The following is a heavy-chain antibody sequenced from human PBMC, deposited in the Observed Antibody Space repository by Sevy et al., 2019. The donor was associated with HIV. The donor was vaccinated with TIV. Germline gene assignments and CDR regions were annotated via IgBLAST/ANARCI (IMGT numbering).Heavy chain of an antibody. CDR2: ISATSGTI. V-gene: IGHV3-48*02. CDR3: ARVVLYYDANYCDY. Sequence: GGSLRLSCAASGFSFSQYSMNWVRQAPGKGLEWLSYISATSGTIYYAASVKGRFTISRDNAKNSVYLQMNSLRDEDTAVYYCARVVLYYDANYCDYWGQGALVTVSS. D-gene: IGHD3-22*01. J-gene: IGHJ4*02. CDR1: GFSFSQYS.